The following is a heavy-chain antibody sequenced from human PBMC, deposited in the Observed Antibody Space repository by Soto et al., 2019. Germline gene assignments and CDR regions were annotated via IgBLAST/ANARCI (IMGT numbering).Heavy chain of an antibody. V-gene: IGHV5-51*01. CDR3: TRLAVRWIRRGRKRPYYCYMDV. Sequence: PGESLKISCKGSGYIFTSYWIGWVRQMPGKGLEWMGIIYPGDSGTRYSPSFQGQVTISADKSISTAYLQWSSLKASDTAMYYCTRLAVRWIRRGRKRPYYCYMDVWGKVNTVTVS. J-gene: IGHJ6*03. CDR2: IYPGDSGT. CDR1: GYIFTSYW. D-gene: IGHD4-17*01.